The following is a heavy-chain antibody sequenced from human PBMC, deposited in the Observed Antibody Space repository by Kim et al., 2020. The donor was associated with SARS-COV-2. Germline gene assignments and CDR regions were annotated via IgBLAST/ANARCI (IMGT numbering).Heavy chain of an antibody. CDR2: ISYDGSNK. V-gene: IGHV3-30-3*01. Sequence: GGSLRLSCAASGFTFSSYAMHWVRQAPGKGLEWVAVISYDGSNKYYADSVKGRFTISRDNSKNTLYLQMNSLRAEDTAVYYCARDFLYSNYLMGYWGQGTLVTVSS. J-gene: IGHJ4*02. CDR1: GFTFSSYA. CDR3: ARDFLYSNYLMGY. D-gene: IGHD4-4*01.